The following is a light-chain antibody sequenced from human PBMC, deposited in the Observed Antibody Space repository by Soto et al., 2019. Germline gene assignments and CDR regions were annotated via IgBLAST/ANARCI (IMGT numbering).Light chain of an antibody. V-gene: IGKV3D-20*02. CDR2: GAS. Sequence: EIVLTQSPGTLSLSPGERATLSCRASQSVSSSYLAWYQQKPGQAPRLLIYGASSRATGIPARFSGSGSGTDFTLTISSLEPEDFAVYYCHQRSNWLTFGGGTKVDIK. CDR1: QSVSSSY. CDR3: HQRSNWLT. J-gene: IGKJ4*01.